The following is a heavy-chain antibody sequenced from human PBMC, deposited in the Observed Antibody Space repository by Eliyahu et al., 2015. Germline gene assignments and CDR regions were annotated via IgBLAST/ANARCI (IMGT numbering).Heavy chain of an antibody. D-gene: IGHD5-24*01. Sequence: QVQLQEWGPGLLKPSETLSLTCSVSGVXXTTNSWSWVRQAPGKGXEWIGYIFHTGSSNYNPSLRSRVSMSVDTFNNQFSLNLRSVTAADTALYYCTKEDGHTWFDPWGQGTLVTVTS. CDR1: GVXXTTNS. CDR3: TKEDGHTWFDP. CDR2: IFHTGSS. J-gene: IGHJ5*02. V-gene: IGHV4-59*01.